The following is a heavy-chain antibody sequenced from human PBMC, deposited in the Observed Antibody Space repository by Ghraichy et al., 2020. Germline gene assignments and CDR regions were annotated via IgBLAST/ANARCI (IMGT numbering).Heavy chain of an antibody. V-gene: IGHV3-21*01. Sequence: GGSLRLTCAASGFTFSSYSMNWVRQAPGKGLEWVSSISSSSSYIYYADSVKGRFTISRDNAKNSLYLQMNSLRAEDTAVYYCARDLLLRGKYYYDYWGQGTLVTVSS. D-gene: IGHD1-26*01. J-gene: IGHJ4*02. CDR3: ARDLLLRGKYYYDY. CDR1: GFTFSSYS. CDR2: ISSSSSYI.